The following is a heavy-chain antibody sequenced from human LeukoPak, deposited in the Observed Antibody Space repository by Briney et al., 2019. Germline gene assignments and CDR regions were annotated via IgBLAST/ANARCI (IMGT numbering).Heavy chain of an antibody. CDR1: GYIFTNHA. D-gene: IGHD3-3*01. CDR2: INAGNGDT. J-gene: IGHJ4*02. CDR3: ARGFWNRGTWGPYYFDY. Sequence: ASVTLSCKASGYIFTNHAMQWVRQAPGQRLEWMGWINAGNGDTKYSQNFQGRFIITRDTSAGTVHMDLSSLRYEDTAVYYCARGFWNRGTWGPYYFDYWGQGTLVTVSS. V-gene: IGHV1-3*01.